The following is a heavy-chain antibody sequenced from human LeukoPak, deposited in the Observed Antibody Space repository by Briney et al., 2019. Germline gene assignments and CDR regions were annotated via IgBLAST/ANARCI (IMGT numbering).Heavy chain of an antibody. J-gene: IGHJ5*02. CDR1: GDSVSSSNYY. V-gene: IGHV4-39*01. CDR3: ARLNKPGWFDP. D-gene: IGHD1-14*01. Sequence: SETLSLTCTVSGDSVSSSNYYWAWIRQPPGKGLEWIGNIYYSGSTYYNPSLKSRLTISVDTSKNQFSLKLTSVTAADTAVYYCARLNKPGWFDPGGQGTLVTVSS. CDR2: IYYSGST.